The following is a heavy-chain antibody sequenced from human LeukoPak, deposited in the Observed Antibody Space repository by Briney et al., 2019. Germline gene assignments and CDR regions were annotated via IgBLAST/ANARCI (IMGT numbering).Heavy chain of an antibody. CDR1: GGSFSGAY. J-gene: IGHJ6*02. CDR2: VNHVGNS. CDR3: ARAPYYYDSGSQSMYNYGMNA. D-gene: IGHD3-10*01. Sequence: SEALSLTCAVYGGSFSGAYWTWIRQPPGKGLEWIGEVNHVGNSNHNPSLGSRITISVDKSKNQFSLILNSVTAADTAVYYCARAPYYYDSGSQSMYNYGMNAWGQGLRSSSP. V-gene: IGHV4-34*01.